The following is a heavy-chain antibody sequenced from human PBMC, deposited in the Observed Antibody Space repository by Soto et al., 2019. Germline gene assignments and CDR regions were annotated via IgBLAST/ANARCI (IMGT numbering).Heavy chain of an antibody. CDR2: MSYDGKNA. CDR1: GFAFRSYA. J-gene: IGHJ4*02. V-gene: IGHV3-30*04. D-gene: IGHD3-16*01. CDR3: AIAVDYGGQSFDS. Sequence: QVQLVESGGGVVQPGRSVRLSCAASGFAFRSYAMHWVRQAPGKGLEWLSVMSYDGKNAYHADSVRGRFTISRHNSNDTLYLQMDCMRPDCTAVYYCAIAVDYGGQSFDSWGQGTPVTVSS.